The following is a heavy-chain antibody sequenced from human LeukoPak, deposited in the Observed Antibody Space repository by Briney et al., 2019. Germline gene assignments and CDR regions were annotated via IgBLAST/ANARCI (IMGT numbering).Heavy chain of an antibody. CDR3: ANDPDPSWSIVEVPAVHEM. Sequence: GGSLRLSCVGSGFTFGNYAMNWVRQAPGKGLEWVAAISGRGGDTFYADSVTGQFTISRDNSKNTLYLQMNSLRAEDTAVYYCANDPDPSWSIVEVPAVHEMWGQGTLVTVSS. CDR1: GFTFGNYA. D-gene: IGHD2-2*01. V-gene: IGHV3-23*01. CDR2: ISGRGGDT. J-gene: IGHJ4*02.